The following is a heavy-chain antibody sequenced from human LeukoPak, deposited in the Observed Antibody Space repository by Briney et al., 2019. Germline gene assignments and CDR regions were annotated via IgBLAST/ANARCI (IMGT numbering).Heavy chain of an antibody. V-gene: IGHV3-23*01. CDR2: ISGSGGST. CDR3: AREDLTWGIAVAGTGVDY. CDR1: GFTFSSYA. J-gene: IGHJ4*02. Sequence: GGSLRLSCAASGFTFSSYAMSWVRQAQGKGLEWVSPISGSGGSTYYADSVKGRFTISRDNAKNCLYLQMNSLRAEDTALYYCAREDLTWGIAVAGTGVDYWGQGALVTVSS. D-gene: IGHD6-19*01.